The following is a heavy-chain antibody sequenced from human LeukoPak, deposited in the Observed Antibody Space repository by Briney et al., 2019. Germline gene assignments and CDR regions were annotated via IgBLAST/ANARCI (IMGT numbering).Heavy chain of an antibody. J-gene: IGHJ4*02. V-gene: IGHV1-2*04. CDR3: ARVPLTTSSYFDY. Sequence: ASVKVSCKASGYTFTGYYMHWVRQAPGQGLEWMGWINPNSGGTNYAQKFQGWVTMTRDTSISTAYMELSRLRSDDTAMYYCARVPLTTSSYFDYWGQGTLVTVSS. D-gene: IGHD4-17*01. CDR2: INPNSGGT. CDR1: GYTFTGYY.